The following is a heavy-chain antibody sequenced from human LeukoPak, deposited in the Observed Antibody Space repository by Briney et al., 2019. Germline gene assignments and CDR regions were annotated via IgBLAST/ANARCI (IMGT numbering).Heavy chain of an antibody. CDR3: ARGGYDYERYWGGDY. CDR2: ISTYNARS. J-gene: IGHJ4*02. D-gene: IGHD5-12*01. CDR1: GYTFTSFG. V-gene: IGHV1-18*01. Sequence: ASVKVSCKASGYTFTSFGITWVRQAPGQGLEWMGWISTYNARSHYAQRLQGRVAMTTDASPNTAHMELRSLRCDDTAVYYCARGGYDYERYWGGDYWGQGTLVTVSS.